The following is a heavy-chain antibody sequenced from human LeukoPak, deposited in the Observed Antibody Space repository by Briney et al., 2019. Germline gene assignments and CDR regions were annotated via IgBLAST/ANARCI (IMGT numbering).Heavy chain of an antibody. V-gene: IGHV3-7*01. D-gene: IGHD3-22*01. CDR2: IEQDGSEK. J-gene: IGHJ5*02. CDR1: GFTFSSYW. Sequence: GGSLRLSCAASGFTFSSYWMSWVRQAPGKGLEWVANIEQDGSEKYYVDSVKGRFTISRDNAKNSLYLQMNSLRAEDTAVYYCARNRASGSLIDWFDPWGQGTLVTVSS. CDR3: ARNRASGSLIDWFDP.